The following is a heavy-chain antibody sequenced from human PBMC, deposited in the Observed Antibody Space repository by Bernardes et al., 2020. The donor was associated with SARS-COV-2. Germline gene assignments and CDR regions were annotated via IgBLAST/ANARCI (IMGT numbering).Heavy chain of an antibody. D-gene: IGHD3-22*01. V-gene: IGHV3-21*01. CDR2: ISSSSSYI. CDR3: ARDRRSGYYMGSGEKDWYFDL. Sequence: GGSLRLSCAASGFTFSSYSMNWVRQAPGTGLEWVSSISSSSSYIYYADSVKGRFTISRDNAKNSLYLQMNSLRAEDTAVYYCARDRRSGYYMGSGEKDWYFDLWGRGTLVTVSS. CDR1: GFTFSSYS. J-gene: IGHJ2*01.